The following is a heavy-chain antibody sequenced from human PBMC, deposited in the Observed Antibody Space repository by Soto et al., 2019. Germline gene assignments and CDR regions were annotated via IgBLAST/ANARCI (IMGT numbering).Heavy chain of an antibody. Sequence: ASVKVSCKASGYTFSSHYMHWVRQAPGQGLEWMGWMNPYTGNTGYAQKFQGRVTVTRNTSISTVYMEMSGLRLDDTAVYYCARRKERSGPHYFDYWGQGSQVTVSS. CDR3: ARRKERSGPHYFDY. J-gene: IGHJ4*02. V-gene: IGHV1-8*01. CDR1: GYTFSSHY. CDR2: MNPYTGNT. D-gene: IGHD6-25*01.